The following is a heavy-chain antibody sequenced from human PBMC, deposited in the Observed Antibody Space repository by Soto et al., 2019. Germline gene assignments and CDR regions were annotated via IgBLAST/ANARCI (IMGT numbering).Heavy chain of an antibody. CDR3: ARESYYYYYGMDV. Sequence: GGSLRLSCAASGFTFSSYWMHWVRQAPGKGLVWVSRINSDGSSTSYADSVKGRFTISRDNAKNTLYLQMNNLRAEDTAVYYCARESYYYYYGMDVWGQGTTVTVSS. CDR1: GFTFSSYW. J-gene: IGHJ6*02. CDR2: INSDGSST. V-gene: IGHV3-74*01.